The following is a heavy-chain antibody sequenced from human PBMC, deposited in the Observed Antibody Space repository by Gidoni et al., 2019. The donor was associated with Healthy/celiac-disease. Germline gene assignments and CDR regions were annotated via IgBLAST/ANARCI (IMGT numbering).Heavy chain of an antibody. CDR3: ARDRVPAAMARGIGYYYYYGMDV. J-gene: IGHJ6*02. Sequence: QVQLVQSGAEVTKPGSSVKVSCKASGGTFSSYAISWVRQAPGQGLGWMGGIIPSFGTANYAQKFQGRVTINADESTSTAYRELSSLRSEDTAVYYCARDRVPAAMARGIGYYYYYGMDVWGQGTTVTVSS. V-gene: IGHV1-69*01. CDR1: GGTFSSYA. D-gene: IGHD2-2*01. CDR2: IIPSFGTA.